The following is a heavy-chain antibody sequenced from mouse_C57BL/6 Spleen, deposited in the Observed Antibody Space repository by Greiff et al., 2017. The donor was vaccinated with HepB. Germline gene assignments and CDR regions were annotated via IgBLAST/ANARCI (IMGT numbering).Heavy chain of an antibody. Sequence: VQLQQPGAELVKPGASVKMSCKASGYTFTSYWITWVKQRPGQGLEWIGDIYPGSGSTNYNEKFKSKATLTVDTSSSTAYMQLSSLTSEDSAVYYSAREGPYYGNSYFDYWGQGTTLTVSS. J-gene: IGHJ2*01. D-gene: IGHD2-10*01. CDR1: GYTFTSYW. CDR3: AREGPYYGNSYFDY. V-gene: IGHV1-55*01. CDR2: IYPGSGST.